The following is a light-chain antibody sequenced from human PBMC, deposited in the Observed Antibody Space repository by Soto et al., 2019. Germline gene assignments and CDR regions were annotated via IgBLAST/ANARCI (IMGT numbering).Light chain of an antibody. Sequence: EIVMTQSPATLSVSPGERATLSCMASQSVSSNLAWYQQKPGQAPRLLIYGASTRATGIPARFSGSGSGTEFTLTISSLQSEDFAVYYCQKYNNLPPLTCGGGTNVEIK. CDR3: QKYNNLPPLT. CDR1: QSVSSN. J-gene: IGKJ4*02. CDR2: GAS. V-gene: IGKV3-15*01.